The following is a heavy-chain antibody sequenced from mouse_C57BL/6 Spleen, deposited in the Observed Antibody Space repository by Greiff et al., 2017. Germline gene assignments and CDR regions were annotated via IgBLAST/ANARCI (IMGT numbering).Heavy chain of an antibody. V-gene: IGHV1-42*01. J-gene: IGHJ3*01. CDR3: ARWPYGSSSAWFAY. CDR2: INPSTGGT. Sequence: VQLKESGPELVKPGASVKISCKASGYSFTGYYMNWVKQSPEKSLEWIGEINPSTGGTTYNQKFKAKATLTVDKSSSTAYMQLKSLTSEDSAVYYCARWPYGSSSAWFAYWGQGTLVTVSA. D-gene: IGHD1-1*01. CDR1: GYSFTGYY.